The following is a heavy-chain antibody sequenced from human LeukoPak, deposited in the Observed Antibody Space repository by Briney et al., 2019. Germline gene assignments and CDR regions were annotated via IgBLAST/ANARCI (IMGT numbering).Heavy chain of an antibody. CDR1: GYTFTGYY. V-gene: IGHV1-2*02. CDR2: INPNSGGT. Sequence: ASVKVSCKASGYTFTGYYMHWVRQAPGQGLEWMGWINPNSGGTNYAQKFQGRVTMTRDTSISTAYMELSRLRSDGTAVYYCARVPRIVGASIDYWGQGTLVTVSS. D-gene: IGHD1-26*01. CDR3: ARVPRIVGASIDY. J-gene: IGHJ4*02.